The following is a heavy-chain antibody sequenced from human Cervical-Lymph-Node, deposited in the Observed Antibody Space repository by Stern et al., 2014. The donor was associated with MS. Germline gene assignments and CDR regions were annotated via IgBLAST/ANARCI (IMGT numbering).Heavy chain of an antibody. CDR1: GGSISSGGYY. V-gene: IGHV4-31*03. D-gene: IGHD6-19*01. J-gene: IGHJ4*02. CDR3: ARTRTSYSSGWYPFDY. Sequence: QVQLQESGPGLVTPSQTLSLTCTVPGGSISSGGYYWSWIRQHPGKGLEWIGYIYYSASTYYNPSIKSRVTISVDTSKNQFSLKLSSVTAADTAVYYCARTRTSYSSGWYPFDYWGQGTLVTVSS. CDR2: IYYSAST.